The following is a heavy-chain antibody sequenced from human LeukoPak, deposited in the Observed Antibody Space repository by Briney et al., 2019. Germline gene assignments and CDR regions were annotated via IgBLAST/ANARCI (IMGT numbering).Heavy chain of an antibody. CDR3: ARDLYFAL. J-gene: IGHJ4*02. Sequence: GGSLRLSCAASGFTFTTYWMSWVRQLPGKGLEWVANINQDGTEKYYVDSVKGRFTISRGNSKNTLYLEMNSLRAEDTAVYYCARDLYFALWGQGTLVTVSP. CDR1: GFTFTTYW. D-gene: IGHD3-9*01. V-gene: IGHV3-7*03. CDR2: INQDGTEK.